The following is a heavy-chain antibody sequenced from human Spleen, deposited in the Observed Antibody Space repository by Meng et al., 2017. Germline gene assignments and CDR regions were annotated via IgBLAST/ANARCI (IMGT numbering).Heavy chain of an antibody. CDR1: GGSFSGYY. D-gene: IGHD3-10*01. V-gene: IGHV4-34*01. Sequence: QVQLQQWGAGLLKPSETLSLTCAVYGGSFSGYYWSGIRQPPGKGLEWIGEINHSGSTNYNPSLKSRVTISVDTSKNQFSLKLSSVTAADTAVYYCARRDYYGPIGYWGQGTLVTVSS. CDR3: ARRDYYGPIGY. J-gene: IGHJ4*02. CDR2: INHSGST.